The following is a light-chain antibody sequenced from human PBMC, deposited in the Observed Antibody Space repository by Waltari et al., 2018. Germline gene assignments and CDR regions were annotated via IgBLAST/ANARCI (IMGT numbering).Light chain of an antibody. J-gene: IGLJ2*01. Sequence: QFASTQPPSGSGAPGKSTPLPCTGTTSDVGTYNYVSCYQQFPGQAPKLVIYDVSARPAGISTRFSGSKSGNTASLTISGLQAEDEAVYYCSSYLSSSTLERIFGGGTKLTVL. CDR2: DVS. V-gene: IGLV2-14*03. CDR3: SSYLSSSTLERI. CDR1: TSDVGTYNY.